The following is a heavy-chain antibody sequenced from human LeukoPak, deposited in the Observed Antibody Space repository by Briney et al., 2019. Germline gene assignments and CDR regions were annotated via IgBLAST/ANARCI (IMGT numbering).Heavy chain of an antibody. CDR3: ASEGMVLAYCGGDCYTFDY. V-gene: IGHV1-69*13. CDR1: GGPFISYA. J-gene: IGHJ4*02. Sequence: SVKVSFKASGGPFISYAISWVRRAPGQGVAWMGGIIPIFGTANYAQKFQGRVTITADESTSTAYMELSSLRSEDTAVYYCASEGMVLAYCGGDCYTFDYWGQGTLVTVSS. D-gene: IGHD2-21*01. CDR2: IIPIFGTA.